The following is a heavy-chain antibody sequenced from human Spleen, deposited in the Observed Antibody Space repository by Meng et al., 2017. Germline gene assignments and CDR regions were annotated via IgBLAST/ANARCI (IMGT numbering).Heavy chain of an antibody. D-gene: IGHD2-15*01. CDR2: FVNYVDT. Sequence: QVHLMQSGSEAKKREATGRVCRKASGYTFGSYGSCWVRQAPGQGLEWMGWFVNYVDTYPAPKFQGRVTMTTDTHTNTAFMELRSLTSDYTAVYYCASGTPGRSYCDYWGQGTLVTVSS. J-gene: IGHJ4*02. CDR1: GYTFGSYG. CDR3: ASGTPGRSYCDY. V-gene: IGHV1-18*01.